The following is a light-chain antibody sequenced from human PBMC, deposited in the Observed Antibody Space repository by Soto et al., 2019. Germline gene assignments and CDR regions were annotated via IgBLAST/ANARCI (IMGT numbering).Light chain of an antibody. CDR3: SSYTRSSTVI. V-gene: IGLV2-14*01. J-gene: IGLJ2*01. CDR1: SSDVGGYNY. Sequence: QSALTQPASVSGSPGQSITISCTGTSSDVGGYNYVYWYQQHPGKAPKLMIYDVNNRSSGVSNRFSGSKSGNTASLTISGLQAEDEADYYCSSYTRSSTVIFGGGTKLTVL. CDR2: DVN.